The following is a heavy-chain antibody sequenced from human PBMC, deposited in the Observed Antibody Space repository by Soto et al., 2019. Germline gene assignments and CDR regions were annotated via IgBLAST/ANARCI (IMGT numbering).Heavy chain of an antibody. V-gene: IGHV4-34*01. CDR2: VNHSGST. J-gene: IGHJ4*02. CDR1: GGSFSGYY. D-gene: IGHD3-22*01. CDR3: ARGDDSSVWGFDY. Sequence: QVQLQQWGAGLLTPSETLSLTCAVYGGSFSGYYWRWIRQPPGKGLEWIGEVNHSGSTNYNPSLKRRVTISVDSSKIDEYVKIGSVPAADLTVNYCARGDDSSVWGFDYAGRGTMVTVAA.